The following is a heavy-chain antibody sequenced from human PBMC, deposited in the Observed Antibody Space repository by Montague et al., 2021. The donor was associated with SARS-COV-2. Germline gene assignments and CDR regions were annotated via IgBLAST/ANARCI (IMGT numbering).Heavy chain of an antibody. Sequence: SETLSLTCTVSGGSISSSSYYWGWIRQPPGKGLEWIGSIYYSGSTYYNPSLKSRVTISVDTSKNQFSLKLSSVTAADTAVYYCARQPLGTIMLVGIARPGRCFDLWGQGTLVTVSS. CDR2: IYYSGST. CDR1: GGSISSSSYY. J-gene: IGHJ5*02. CDR3: ARQPLGTIMLVGIARPGRCFDL. V-gene: IGHV4-39*01. D-gene: IGHD3-22*01.